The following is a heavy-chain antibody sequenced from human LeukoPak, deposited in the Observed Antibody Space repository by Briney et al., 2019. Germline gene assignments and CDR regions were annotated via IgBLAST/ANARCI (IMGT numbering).Heavy chain of an antibody. D-gene: IGHD3-3*01. CDR3: SRDRITIFGVVNKPGAYGMDV. J-gene: IGHJ6*02. CDR2: ISSSGSTI. Sequence: AGGSLRLSCVASGFTFSDYYMSWIRQAPGKGLEWVSYISSSGSTIYYADSVKGRFTISRDNAKNSLYLQMNSLRAEDTAVYYCSRDRITIFGVVNKPGAYGMDVWGQGTTVTVSS. V-gene: IGHV3-11*01. CDR1: GFTFSDYY.